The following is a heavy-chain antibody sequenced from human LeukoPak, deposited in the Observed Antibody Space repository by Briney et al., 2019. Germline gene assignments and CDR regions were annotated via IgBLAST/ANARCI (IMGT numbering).Heavy chain of an antibody. J-gene: IGHJ4*02. D-gene: IGHD3-9*01. CDR1: GFTFSNAW. CDR2: IKSKTDGGTT. Sequence: PGGSLRLSCAASGFTFSNAWMSWVRQAPGKGLEWVGRIKSKTDGGTTDYAAPVKGRFTISRDDSKNTLYLQMNSLKTEDTAVYYCTTGPITIFWKPDYWGQGTLVTVSS. V-gene: IGHV3-15*01. CDR3: TTGPITIFWKPDY.